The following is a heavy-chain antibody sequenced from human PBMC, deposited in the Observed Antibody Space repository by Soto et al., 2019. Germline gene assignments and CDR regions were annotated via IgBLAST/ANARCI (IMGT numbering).Heavy chain of an antibody. V-gene: IGHV5-51*01. J-gene: IGHJ6*02. CDR2: IYPDDSDA. CDR1: GYSFTGYW. D-gene: IGHD5-12*01. Sequence: GESLKISCKASGYSFTGYWIGWVRQMPGKGLEWMGIIYPDDSDARYSPSFQGQVTISVDKFITTAYLQWDSLKASDTAMYYCARQRAITVDSAIRLRVLDVWGQGTTVTVSS. CDR3: ARQRAITVDSAIRLRVLDV.